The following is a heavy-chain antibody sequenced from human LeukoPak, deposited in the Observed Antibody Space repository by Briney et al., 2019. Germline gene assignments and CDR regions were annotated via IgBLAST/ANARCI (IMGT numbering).Heavy chain of an antibody. D-gene: IGHD5-24*01. J-gene: IGHJ4*02. Sequence: ASVKVSCKASGYTFTNYYMHWVRQAPGQGLEWMGIITPSGGSTSYAQKFQGRVTMTRDMSTSTVYMELSSLRSEDTAVYYCATVGDGYNYFDHWGQGTLVTVSS. CDR1: GYTFTNYY. CDR3: ATVGDGYNYFDH. CDR2: ITPSGGST. V-gene: IGHV1-46*01.